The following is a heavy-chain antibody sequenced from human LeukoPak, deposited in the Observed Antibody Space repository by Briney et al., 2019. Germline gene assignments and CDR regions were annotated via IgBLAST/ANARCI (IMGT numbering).Heavy chain of an antibody. J-gene: IGHJ4*02. CDR1: GFTFSSYA. V-gene: IGHV3-23*01. Sequence: GGSLRLSCAASGFTFSSYAMSWVRQAPGKGLEWVSAIGGSGGSTYYADSVKGRFTISRDNSKNTLYLQMNSLRAEDTAVYYCATCYYDSSGYYYPFGYWGQGTLVTVSS. D-gene: IGHD3-22*01. CDR3: ATCYYDSSGYYYPFGY. CDR2: IGGSGGST.